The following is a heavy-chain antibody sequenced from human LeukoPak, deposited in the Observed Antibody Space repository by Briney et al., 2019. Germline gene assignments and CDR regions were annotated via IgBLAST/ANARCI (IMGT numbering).Heavy chain of an antibody. CDR1: GFTFSDYY. Sequence: GGSLRLSCAASGFTFSDYYMSWIRQAPGKGLEWVSYISSSGGTTYYADSVKGRFTISRDNVKNSLYLQMNSLRAEDTAVYYCAKEGPAAGYYYGMDVWGQGTTVTVSS. V-gene: IGHV3-11*01. CDR3: AKEGPAAGYYYGMDV. CDR2: ISSSGGTT. D-gene: IGHD2-2*01. J-gene: IGHJ6*02.